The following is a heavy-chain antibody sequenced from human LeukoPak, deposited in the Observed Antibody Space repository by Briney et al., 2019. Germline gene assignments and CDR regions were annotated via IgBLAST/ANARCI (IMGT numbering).Heavy chain of an antibody. J-gene: IGHJ5*02. CDR3: ARDRGGAAAFDWFDP. CDR1: GGAISSHY. CDR2: IYYNGIT. Sequence: SETLSLTCTASGGAISSHYWHWIRQPPGKGLEWIGYIYYNGITNYNSSLKSRVTISIDRSRNQFSLKLTSVAAADTAVYYCARDRGGAAAFDWFDPWGQGTLVTVSS. V-gene: IGHV4-59*11. D-gene: IGHD6-13*01.